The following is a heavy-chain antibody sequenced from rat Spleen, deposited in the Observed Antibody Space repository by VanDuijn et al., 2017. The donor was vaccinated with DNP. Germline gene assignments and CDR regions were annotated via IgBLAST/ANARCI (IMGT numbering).Heavy chain of an antibody. CDR3: ASHTYYGYDYFVY. Sequence: EVQLVESGGGLVQPGRSLKLSCATSGFTFSDYYMAWVRQAPKKGLEWVASISYDGSSIYYGDSVKGRFTISRDNAEGTLNLQMNRLRSEDTATYYCASHTYYGYDYFVYWGQGVMVTVSS. CDR1: GFTFSDYY. D-gene: IGHD1-9*01. J-gene: IGHJ2*01. CDR2: ISYDGSSI. V-gene: IGHV5-22*01.